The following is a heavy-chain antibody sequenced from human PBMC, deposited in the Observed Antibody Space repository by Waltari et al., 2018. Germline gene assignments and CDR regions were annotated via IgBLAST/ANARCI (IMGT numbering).Heavy chain of an antibody. J-gene: IGHJ3*02. Sequence: QVQLQESGPGLVKPSETLSLTCAVSGYSISSGYYWGWIRQPPGKGLEWIGSIYHSGSTYYNPSLKSRVTISVDTSKNQFSLKLSSVTAADTAVYYCARDFYSSSPGAFDIWGKGTMVTVSS. CDR3: ARDFYSSSPGAFDI. D-gene: IGHD6-13*01. CDR1: GYSISSGYY. CDR2: IYHSGST. V-gene: IGHV4-38-2*02.